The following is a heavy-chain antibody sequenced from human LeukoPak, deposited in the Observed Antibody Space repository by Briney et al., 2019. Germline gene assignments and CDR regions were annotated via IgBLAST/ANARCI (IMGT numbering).Heavy chain of an antibody. CDR2: INHSGST. CDR3: ARSRRTVGYYYYYGMDV. Sequence: SETLSLTRAVYGGSFSGYYWSWIRQPPGKGLEWIGEINHSGSTNYNPSLKSRVTISVDTSKNQFSLKLSSVTAADTAVYYCARSRRTVGYYYYYGMDVWGQGTTVTVSS. J-gene: IGHJ6*02. V-gene: IGHV4-34*01. D-gene: IGHD2-8*02. CDR1: GGSFSGYY.